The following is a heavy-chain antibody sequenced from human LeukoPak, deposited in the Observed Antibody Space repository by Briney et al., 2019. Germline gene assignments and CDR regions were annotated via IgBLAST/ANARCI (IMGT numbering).Heavy chain of an antibody. Sequence: PSETLSLTCAVYGASFSGYYWTWIRQPPGKGLEWIGEINHSGSTNYNPSLKSRISISVDTSKNQFSLKLSSVTAADTAVYYCARDPSSGWYLKGWFDPWGQGTLVTVSS. CDR3: ARDPSSGWYLKGWFDP. V-gene: IGHV4-34*01. CDR2: INHSGST. D-gene: IGHD6-19*01. J-gene: IGHJ5*02. CDR1: GASFSGYY.